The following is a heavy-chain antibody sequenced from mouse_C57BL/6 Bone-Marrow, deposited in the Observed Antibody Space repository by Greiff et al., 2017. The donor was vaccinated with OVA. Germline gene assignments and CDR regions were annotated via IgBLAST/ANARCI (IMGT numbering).Heavy chain of an antibody. Sequence: QVQLQQPGAELVIPGASVKLSCKASGYTFTSYWMHWVKQRPGKGLEWIGRIYPGDGDTNYNGKFKGKATLTADKSSSTAYMQLSSLTSEDSAVYFCAQGLRQAYWGQGTLVTVSA. J-gene: IGHJ3*01. D-gene: IGHD2-4*01. CDR1: GYTFTSYW. CDR2: IYPGDGDT. CDR3: AQGLRQAY. V-gene: IGHV1-82*01.